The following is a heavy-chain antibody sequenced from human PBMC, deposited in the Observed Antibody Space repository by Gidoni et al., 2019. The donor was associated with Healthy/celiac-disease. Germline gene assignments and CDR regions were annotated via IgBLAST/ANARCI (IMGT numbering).Heavy chain of an antibody. Sequence: QVQLVESGGGVVQPGRSLRLSCAASGFTFSSYAMPWVRQAPGKGLEWVAVISYDGSNKYYADSVKGRFTISRDNSKNTLYLQMNSLRAEDTAVYYCARDAYYYDSSGYYSFFYFDYWGQGTLVTVSS. D-gene: IGHD3-22*01. CDR2: ISYDGSNK. CDR1: GFTFSSYA. CDR3: ARDAYYYDSSGYYSFFYFDY. V-gene: IGHV3-30*01. J-gene: IGHJ4*02.